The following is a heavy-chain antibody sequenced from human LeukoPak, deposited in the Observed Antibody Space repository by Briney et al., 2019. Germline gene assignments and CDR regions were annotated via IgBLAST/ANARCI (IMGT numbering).Heavy chain of an antibody. CDR2: ISSSSSTI. D-gene: IGHD3-10*01. CDR1: GFTFSSYS. Sequence: GGSLRLSCAASGFTFSSYSMNWVRQAPGKGLEWVSYISSSSSTIYYADSVKGRFTISRDNAKNPLYLQMNSLRAEDTAVYYCARVPMVRGAKYMDVWGKGTMVTVSS. V-gene: IGHV3-48*04. CDR3: ARVPMVRGAKYMDV. J-gene: IGHJ6*03.